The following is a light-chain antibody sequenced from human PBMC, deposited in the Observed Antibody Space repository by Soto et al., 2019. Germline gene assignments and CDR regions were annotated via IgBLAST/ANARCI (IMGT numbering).Light chain of an antibody. CDR1: SGHSGYI. CDR3: ETWDSNTRV. CDR2: LEGSGSY. V-gene: IGLV4-60*02. J-gene: IGLJ3*02. Sequence: QLVLTQSSSASASLGSSVKLTCTLSSGHSGYIIAWHQQQPGKAPRYLMKLEGSGSYNKGSGVPDRFSGSTSGADRYLTISNLRFEDEADYYCETWDSNTRVFGGGTKLTVL.